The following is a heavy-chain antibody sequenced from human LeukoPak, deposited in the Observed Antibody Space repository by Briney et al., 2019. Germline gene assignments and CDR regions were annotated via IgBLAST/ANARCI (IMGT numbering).Heavy chain of an antibody. J-gene: IGHJ4*02. Sequence: SETLSLTCAVYGGSLSGYYWSWIRQPPGKGLEWIGEINHSGSTNYNPSLKSRVTISVDTSKNQFSLKLSSVTAADTAVYYCARGRSEIVVVPAAILDYWGQGTLVTVSS. V-gene: IGHV4-34*01. CDR1: GGSLSGYY. CDR2: INHSGST. D-gene: IGHD2-2*01. CDR3: ARGRSEIVVVPAAILDY.